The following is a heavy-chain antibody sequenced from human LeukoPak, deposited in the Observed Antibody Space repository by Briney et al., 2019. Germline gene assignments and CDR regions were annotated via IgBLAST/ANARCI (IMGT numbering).Heavy chain of an antibody. CDR1: GGSFSGYY. Sequence: PSETLSLTCAVYGGSFSGYYWSWIRQPPGKGLEWIGEINHSGSTNYNPSLKSRVTISVDTSKNQFFLKLSSVTAADTAVYYCARGRIWLIGRSSTSIYYYGMDVWGQGTTVTVSS. D-gene: IGHD2-2*01. J-gene: IGHJ6*02. CDR2: INHSGST. V-gene: IGHV4-34*01. CDR3: ARGRIWLIGRSSTSIYYYGMDV.